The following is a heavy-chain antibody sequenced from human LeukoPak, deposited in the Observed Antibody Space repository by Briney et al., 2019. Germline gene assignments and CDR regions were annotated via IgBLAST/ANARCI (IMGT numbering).Heavy chain of an antibody. V-gene: IGHV3-49*03. CDR3: TRDPLAVAGIWDHAFRQYMDV. CDR2: IRSKSYGGTT. Sequence: GGSLRLSCTASGFTFGDYAMSWFRQAPGKGLEWVGFIRSKSYGGTTEYAASVKVRFTISRDDSKSIAYLQMHSLKTEDTAVYYCTRDPLAVAGIWDHAFRQYMDVWGKGTTVTVSS. J-gene: IGHJ6*03. CDR1: GFTFGDYA. D-gene: IGHD6-19*01.